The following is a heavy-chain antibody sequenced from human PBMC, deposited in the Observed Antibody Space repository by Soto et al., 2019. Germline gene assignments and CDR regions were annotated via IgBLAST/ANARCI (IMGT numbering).Heavy chain of an antibody. V-gene: IGHV2-5*02. CDR1: GFSLSTSGVS. CDR3: AHRRNVAGGAYFDY. D-gene: IGHD6-13*01. CDR2: IYWDDDN. J-gene: IGHJ4*02. Sequence: QITLKESGPTLVKPTQTLTLTCTFSGFSLSTSGVSVGWIRQPPGKALEWLALIYWDDDNRYSPSLKSRLTITKDTSKNQVVLTMTNMDPVDTATYYCAHRRNVAGGAYFDYWGQGTLVTVSS.